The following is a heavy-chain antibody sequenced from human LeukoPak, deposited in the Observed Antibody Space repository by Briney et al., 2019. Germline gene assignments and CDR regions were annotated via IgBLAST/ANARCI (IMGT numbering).Heavy chain of an antibody. J-gene: IGHJ4*02. CDR3: ATASGSCSGGSCYSFDY. CDR2: ISAHNGNT. Sequence: ASVKVSCKASAYTFTSYGLSWVRQAPGQGLEWMGWISAHNGNTNYAQKLQGRVTMTTDTYTSTAYMELRSLRSDDTAVYYCATASGSCSGGSCYSFDYWGQGTLVTVSS. D-gene: IGHD2-15*01. V-gene: IGHV1-18*01. CDR1: AYTFTSYG.